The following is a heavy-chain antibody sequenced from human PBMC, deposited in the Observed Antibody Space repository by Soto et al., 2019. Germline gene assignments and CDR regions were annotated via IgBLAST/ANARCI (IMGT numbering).Heavy chain of an antibody. V-gene: IGHV3-23*01. CDR1: RFTLSTYA. CDR3: ATILASSATGY. Sequence: EVQLLESGGGLVQPGGSLRLSCTASRFTLSTYAMSWVRQAPGRGLEGVSSISSSGDGTYYGDSVRGRFTISRDNSKNTLYLQMNSLRAEDTAEYYCATILASSATGYWGQGALVTVSS. J-gene: IGHJ4*02. D-gene: IGHD2-15*01. CDR2: ISSSGDGT.